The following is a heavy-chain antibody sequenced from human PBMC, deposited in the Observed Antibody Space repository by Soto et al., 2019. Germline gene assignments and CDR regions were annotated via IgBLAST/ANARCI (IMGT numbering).Heavy chain of an antibody. CDR2: FSGSGGAT. V-gene: IGHV3-23*01. D-gene: IGHD1-26*01. CDR3: AKAVGDY. CDR1: GFIASNFA. Sequence: GGSLRLSCAASGFIASNFAMSWVRQAPGKGLEWVSGFSGSGGATFYADSVKGRFTISRDSSKNTIYLQMDRLRADDTAVYYCAKAVGDYWGRGTLVTVSS. J-gene: IGHJ4*02.